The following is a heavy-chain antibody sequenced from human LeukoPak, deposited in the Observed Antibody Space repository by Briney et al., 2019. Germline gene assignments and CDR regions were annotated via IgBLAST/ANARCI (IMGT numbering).Heavy chain of an antibody. CDR2: IIPIFGTA. J-gene: IGHJ4*02. D-gene: IGHD3-3*01. Sequence: SVKVSCKASGGTFSSYAISWVRQAPGQGLEWMGRIIPIFGTASYAQKFQGRVTITTDESTSTAYMELSSLRSEDTAVYYCARELGIFGVVNNDYWGQGTLVTVSS. CDR3: ARELGIFGVVNNDY. CDR1: GGTFSSYA. V-gene: IGHV1-69*05.